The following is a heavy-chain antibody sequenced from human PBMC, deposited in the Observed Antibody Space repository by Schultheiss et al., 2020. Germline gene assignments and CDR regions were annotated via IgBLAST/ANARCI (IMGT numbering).Heavy chain of an antibody. CDR1: GGSISSYY. J-gene: IGHJ5*02. CDR2: INHSGST. CDR3: ARCRGLFGLNWFDP. Sequence: SQTLSLTCTVSGGSISSYYWSWIRQPPGKGLEWIGEINHSGSTNYNPSLKSRVTISVDTSKNQFSLKLSSVTAADTAVYYCARCRGLFGLNWFDPWGQGTLVTVSS. V-gene: IGHV4-34*01. D-gene: IGHD2-21*01.